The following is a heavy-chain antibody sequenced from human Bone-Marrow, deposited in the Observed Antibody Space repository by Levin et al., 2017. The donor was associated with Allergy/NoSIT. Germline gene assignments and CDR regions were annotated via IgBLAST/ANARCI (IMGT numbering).Heavy chain of an antibody. J-gene: IGHJ4*02. D-gene: IGHD1-26*01. Sequence: PSQTLSLTCTVSGGSISSSSYYWGWIRQPPGKGLEWIGSIYYSGSTYYNPSLKSRVTISVDTSKNQFSLKLSSVTAADTAVYYCARDRVGATGRPDYWGQGTLVTVSS. CDR2: IYYSGST. CDR1: GGSISSSSYY. V-gene: IGHV4-39*07. CDR3: ARDRVGATGRPDY.